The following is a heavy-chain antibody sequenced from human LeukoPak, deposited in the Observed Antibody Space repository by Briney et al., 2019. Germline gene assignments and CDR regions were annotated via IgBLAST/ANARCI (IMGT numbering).Heavy chain of an antibody. V-gene: IGHV1-24*01. J-gene: IGHJ4*02. CDR2: FDPEDGET. D-gene: IGHD1-26*01. Sequence: ASVKVSYKVSGYTLTELSMHWVRQAPGKGLEWMGGFDPEDGETIYAQKFQGRVTMTEDTSTDTAYMELSSLRSEDTAVYYCATQDSGSYYASFDYWGQGTLVTVSS. CDR3: ATQDSGSYYASFDY. CDR1: GYTLTELS.